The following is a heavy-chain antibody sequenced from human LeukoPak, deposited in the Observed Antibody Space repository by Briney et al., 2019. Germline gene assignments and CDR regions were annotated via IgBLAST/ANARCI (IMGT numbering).Heavy chain of an antibody. V-gene: IGHV4-39*02. CDR2: IYYSGST. Sequence: SETLSLTCTVSGGSISSSSYYWGWIRQPPGKGLEWIGSIYYSGSTYYNPSLKSRVTISVDTSKNQFSLKLSSVTAADTAVYYRARDSSGWSAEDYFDYWGQGTLVTVSS. J-gene: IGHJ4*02. CDR1: GGSISSSSYY. D-gene: IGHD6-19*01. CDR3: ARDSSGWSAEDYFDY.